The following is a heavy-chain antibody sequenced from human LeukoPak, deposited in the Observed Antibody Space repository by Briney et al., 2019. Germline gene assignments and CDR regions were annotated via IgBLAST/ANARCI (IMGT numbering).Heavy chain of an antibody. J-gene: IGHJ2*01. D-gene: IGHD1-26*01. CDR2: IYYSGST. Sequence: SETLSLTCTVSGGSISSYYWSWIRQPPGKGLEWIGYIYYSGSTNYNPSLKSRVTISVDTSKNQFSLKLSSVTAADTAVYYCARYRNIVGATFRFFDLWGRGTLVTVSS. CDR1: GGSISSYY. V-gene: IGHV4-59*01. CDR3: ARYRNIVGATFRFFDL.